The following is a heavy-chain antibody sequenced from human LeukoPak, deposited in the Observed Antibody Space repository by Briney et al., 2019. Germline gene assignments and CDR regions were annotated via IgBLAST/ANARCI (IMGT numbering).Heavy chain of an antibody. CDR3: ARQPALTTWPNVISDY. V-gene: IGHV4-39*01. J-gene: IGHJ4*02. D-gene: IGHD2/OR15-2a*01. CDR2: IDYSGTT. Sequence: SETLSLTRTVSGDSISRNGHFWGSIRQPPGKGLEWIGIIDYSGTTYYNPSLKSRVAISVDTSTNQFSLNLISVTAADTALYYCARQPALTTWPNVISDYWGQGALVTVSS. CDR1: GDSISRNGHF.